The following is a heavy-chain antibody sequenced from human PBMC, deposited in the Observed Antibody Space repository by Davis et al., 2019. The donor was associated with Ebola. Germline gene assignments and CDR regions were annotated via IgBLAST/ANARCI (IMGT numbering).Heavy chain of an antibody. CDR1: GGSISTNY. CDR2: IYYSGST. CDR3: ARHSYDGSGYYRYYFDY. D-gene: IGHD3-22*01. J-gene: IGHJ4*02. Sequence: SETLSLTCTVSGGSISTNYWSWIRQPPGKGLEWIGTIYYSGSTYYNPSLKSRVIISVDTSKNQFSLKLGSVTAADTAVYYYARHSYDGSGYYRYYFDYWGQGTLVTVSS. V-gene: IGHV4-39*01.